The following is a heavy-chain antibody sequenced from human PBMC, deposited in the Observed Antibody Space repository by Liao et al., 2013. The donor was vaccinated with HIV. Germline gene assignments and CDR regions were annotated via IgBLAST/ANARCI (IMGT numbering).Heavy chain of an antibody. V-gene: IGHV4-30-4*08. D-gene: IGHD2-2*01. CDR2: VYYSGST. CDR1: GASISSGDHY. J-gene: IGHJ3*02. Sequence: QVQLQESGPGLVKSSQTLSLTCTVSGASISSGDHYWSWVRQPPGKGLEWIGFVYYSGSTYYNPSLKSRVTLSLDTPKDQFSLDLDSVTAADTAIYYCATSHGGHVFDIWGQGTMVVVSS. CDR3: ATSHGGHVFDI.